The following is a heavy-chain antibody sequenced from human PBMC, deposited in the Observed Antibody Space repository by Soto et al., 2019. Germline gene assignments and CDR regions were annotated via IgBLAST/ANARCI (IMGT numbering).Heavy chain of an antibody. CDR2: ISGSSGSK. J-gene: IGHJ4*02. CDR1: GFIFNDYY. Sequence: GGSLRLSCAASGFIFNDYYMSWIRQAPGKGLEWLSNISGSSGSKKYADAGKGRFTISRDNAKKSLYLEMHSLSADDTAMYYCARYAAEVTTFFDQLGQGTLVTVSS. V-gene: IGHV3-11*06. CDR3: ARYAAEVTTFFDQ. D-gene: IGHD4-17*01.